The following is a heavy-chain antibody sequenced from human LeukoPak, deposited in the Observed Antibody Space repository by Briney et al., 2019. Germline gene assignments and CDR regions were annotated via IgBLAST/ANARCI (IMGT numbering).Heavy chain of an antibody. D-gene: IGHD2-2*01. V-gene: IGHV4-39*01. CDR1: GGSISSSSYY. J-gene: IGHJ4*02. CDR3: GRLGHIVVVPAGHFYF. Sequence: SETLSLTCTVSGGSISSSSYYWGWLRQPPGKGLEWNGSIYYSGSTYYNPSLKTPVTISVDTSKNQFSLKLSSVTAAETAVYYCGRLGHIVVVPAGHFYFWGQGTLVSVSS. CDR2: IYYSGST.